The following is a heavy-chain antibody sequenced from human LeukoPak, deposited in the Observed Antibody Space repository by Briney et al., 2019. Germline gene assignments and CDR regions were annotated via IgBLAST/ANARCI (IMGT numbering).Heavy chain of an antibody. D-gene: IGHD6-19*01. V-gene: IGHV3-49*04. CDR1: GFTFSRYW. J-gene: IGHJ4*02. Sequence: GSLRLSCEASGFTFSRYWMSWVRQAPGEGREWVGFIRSKAYGGTTEYAASVKGRFTISRDDSKSIAYLQMNSLKTEDTAVYYCTREYSSGWSDYWGQGTLVTVSS. CDR2: IRSKAYGGTT. CDR3: TREYSSGWSDY.